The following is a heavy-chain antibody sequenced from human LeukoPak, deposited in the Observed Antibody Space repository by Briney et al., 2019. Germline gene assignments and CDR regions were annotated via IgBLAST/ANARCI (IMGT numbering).Heavy chain of an antibody. J-gene: IGHJ6*02. D-gene: IGHD6-6*01. Sequence: PSETLSLTCSVSRGSISTYSWSWIRQPPGEGLEWIGYIYSSGSTKYNPSLKSRVTISLDTSKNQFSLKLRSVTAADTAVYYCARVSTLGARPSGYFYYGMDVWGQGTTVIVSS. CDR3: ARVSTLGARPSGYFYYGMDV. CDR2: IYSSGST. CDR1: RGSISTYS. V-gene: IGHV4-59*12.